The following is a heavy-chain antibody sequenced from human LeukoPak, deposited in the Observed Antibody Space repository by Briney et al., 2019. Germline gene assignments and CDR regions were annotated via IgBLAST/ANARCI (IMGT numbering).Heavy chain of an antibody. J-gene: IGHJ5*02. Sequence: ASVKVSCKASQYTFTVYDLHWVRQAPGQGLEWVGWINPNSGDTIYAQKFQGRVTMTRDTSISTAYMELSRLRSDDTAVYYCARDQVPLRYFDWPGFDPWGQGTLVTVSS. V-gene: IGHV1-2*02. CDR2: INPNSGDT. CDR1: QYTFTVYD. D-gene: IGHD3-9*01. CDR3: ARDQVPLRYFDWPGFDP.